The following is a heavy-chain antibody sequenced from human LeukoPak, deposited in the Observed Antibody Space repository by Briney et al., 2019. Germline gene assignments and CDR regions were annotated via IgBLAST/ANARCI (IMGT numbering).Heavy chain of an antibody. V-gene: IGHV4-34*01. J-gene: IGHJ4*02. CDR2: INHSGST. D-gene: IGHD3-10*01. Sequence: PSETLSLTCAVYGGSFSGYYWSWIRQPPGKGLEWIGEINHSGSTNYNPSLKSRVTISVDTSKNQFSLKLSSVTAADTAVYYCARGIGDYYGSGSYYYWGQGTLVTVSS. CDR1: GGSFSGYY. CDR3: ARGIGDYYGSGSYYY.